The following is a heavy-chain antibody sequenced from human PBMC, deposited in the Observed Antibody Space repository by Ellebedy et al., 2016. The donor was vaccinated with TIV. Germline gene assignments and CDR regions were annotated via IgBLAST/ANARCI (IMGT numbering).Heavy chain of an antibody. CDR3: AKGPSIAARWGYFQH. CDR1: GFTFSSYA. D-gene: IGHD6-6*01. V-gene: IGHV3-30-3*01. CDR2: ISYDGSNK. J-gene: IGHJ1*01. Sequence: GGSLRLSXAASGFTFSSYAMHWVRQAPGKGLEWVAVISYDGSNKYYADSVKGRFTISRDNSKNTLYLQMNSLRAEDTAVYYCAKGPSIAARWGYFQHWGQGTLVTVSS.